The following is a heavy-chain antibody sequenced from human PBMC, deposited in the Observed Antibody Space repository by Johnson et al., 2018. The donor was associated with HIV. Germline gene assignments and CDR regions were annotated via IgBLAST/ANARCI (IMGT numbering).Heavy chain of an antibody. J-gene: IGHJ3*02. CDR2: IRNDGSNK. CDR1: GFTFSSYG. CDR3: AGDSEWELGQEGAFDI. V-gene: IGHV3-30*02. Sequence: QVQLVESGGGVVQPGGSLRLSCAASGFTFSSYGMHWVRQAPGKGLEWVAFIRNDGSNKYYADSVKGRFTISRDNSKNTLYLKMNSPRAEDTAVYYCAGDSEWELGQEGAFDIWGQGTMVTVSS. D-gene: IGHD1-26*01.